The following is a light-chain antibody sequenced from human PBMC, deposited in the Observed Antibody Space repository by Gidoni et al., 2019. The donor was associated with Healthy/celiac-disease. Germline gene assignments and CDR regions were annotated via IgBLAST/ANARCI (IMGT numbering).Light chain of an antibody. CDR1: QSVSSY. CDR2: DAS. J-gene: IGKJ1*01. CDR3: QQRSNWPRT. V-gene: IGKV3-11*01. Sequence: EIVLTQSPATLSLSPGERATLSCRASQSVSSYLAWYHQKPGQAPRLLIHDASNRASGIPARFSGSGSGTDFTLTISSLEPEDFAVYYCQQRSNWPRTFGQGTKVEIK.